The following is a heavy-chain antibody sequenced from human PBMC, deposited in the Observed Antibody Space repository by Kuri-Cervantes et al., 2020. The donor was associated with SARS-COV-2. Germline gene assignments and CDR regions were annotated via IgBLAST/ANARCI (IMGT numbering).Heavy chain of an antibody. D-gene: IGHD2-15*01. Sequence: SETLSLTCAVSGGSISSGGYSWSWIRQPPGKGLEWIGYIYHSGSTYYNPSLKSRVTISVDRSKNQFSLKLSSVTAADTAVYYCARGYCSGGSCRPCWFDPWGQGTLVTVSS. V-gene: IGHV4-30-2*01. CDR2: IYHSGST. CDR3: ARGYCSGGSCRPCWFDP. CDR1: GGSISSGGYS. J-gene: IGHJ5*02.